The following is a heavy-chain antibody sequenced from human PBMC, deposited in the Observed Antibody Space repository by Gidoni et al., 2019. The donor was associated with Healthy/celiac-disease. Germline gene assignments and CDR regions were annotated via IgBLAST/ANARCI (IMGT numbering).Heavy chain of an antibody. J-gene: IGHJ4*02. D-gene: IGHD6-19*01. V-gene: IGHV3-30-3*01. Sequence: QVQLVESGGGVVQPGRSLRLPCAASGSTFSNYAMHWVRQAPGKGLEWVAVISYDGSNKYYADSVKGRFTISRDNSKNTLYLQMNSLRAEDTAVYYCAGDIQVAGTVPFDYWGQGTLVTVSS. CDR1: GSTFSNYA. CDR2: ISYDGSNK. CDR3: AGDIQVAGTVPFDY.